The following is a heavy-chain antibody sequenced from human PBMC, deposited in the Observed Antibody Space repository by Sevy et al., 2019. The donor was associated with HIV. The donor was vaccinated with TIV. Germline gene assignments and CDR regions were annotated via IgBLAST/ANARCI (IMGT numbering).Heavy chain of an antibody. Sequence: GESLKISCAASGFTFSSYAMHWVRQAPGKGLEWVAVISYDGSNKYYAVSVKGRFTISRDNSKNTLYLQMNSLRAEDTAVYYCARDGKDVITMVRGVNFGAYNWFDPWGQGTLVTVSS. D-gene: IGHD3-10*01. CDR2: ISYDGSNK. CDR3: ARDGKDVITMVRGVNFGAYNWFDP. CDR1: GFTFSSYA. V-gene: IGHV3-30*04. J-gene: IGHJ5*02.